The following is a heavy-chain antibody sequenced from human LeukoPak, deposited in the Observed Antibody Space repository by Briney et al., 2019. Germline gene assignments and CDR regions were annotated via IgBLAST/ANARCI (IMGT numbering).Heavy chain of an antibody. CDR3: ARVRCSGGSCYFGMDV. CDR1: GGSVSSGSYY. CDR2: IYYSGST. V-gene: IGHV4-61*01. J-gene: IGHJ6*02. Sequence: SETLSLTCTVSGGSVSSGSYYWSWIRQPPGKGLEWIGYIYYSGSTNYNPSLKSRVTISVDTSKNQFSLKLSSVTAADTAVYYCARVRCSGGSCYFGMDVWGQGTTVTVSS. D-gene: IGHD2-15*01.